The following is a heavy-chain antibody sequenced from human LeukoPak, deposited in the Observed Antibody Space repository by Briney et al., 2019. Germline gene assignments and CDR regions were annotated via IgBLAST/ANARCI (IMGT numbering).Heavy chain of an antibody. CDR1: GGTFSDYS. J-gene: IGHJ4*02. D-gene: IGHD4/OR15-4a*01. Sequence: GASVKVSCKTSGGTFSDYSINWVRQAPGQGLEWLGKIIPIYDLPNYAQRFQGRLTITADKSKRTACMELSGLTSEDTAVYFCARDSANLGHYFDFWGQGTLVTVSS. V-gene: IGHV1-69*04. CDR3: ARDSANLGHYFDF. CDR2: IIPIYDLP.